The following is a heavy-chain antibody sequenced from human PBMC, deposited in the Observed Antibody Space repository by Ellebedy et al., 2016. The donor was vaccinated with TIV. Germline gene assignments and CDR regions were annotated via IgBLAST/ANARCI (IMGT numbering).Heavy chain of an antibody. Sequence: ASVKVSCKVSGYTLTELSMHWVRQAPGKGLEWMGGFDPEDGETIYAQKFQGRVTMTEDTSTDTAYMELSSLRSEDTAVYYCATVSGIAAAGTAEGNYGMDVWGQGTTVTVSS. CDR3: ATVSGIAAAGTAEGNYGMDV. CDR1: GYTLTELS. J-gene: IGHJ6*02. CDR2: FDPEDGET. D-gene: IGHD6-13*01. V-gene: IGHV1-24*01.